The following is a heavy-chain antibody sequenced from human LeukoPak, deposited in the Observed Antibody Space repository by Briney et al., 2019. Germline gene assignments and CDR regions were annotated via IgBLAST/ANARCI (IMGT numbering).Heavy chain of an antibody. CDR1: GYAFTTYG. Sequence: ASVKVSCRESGYAFTTYGFCWVRQAPGPGLERIGWISSSNGNTNYAQDFLGRLTMTTDTSTTTAYMELRSLRSDYTAVYYCVRVAYYEVAYWGQGTLVTVSP. CDR2: ISSSNGNT. D-gene: IGHD3-22*01. J-gene: IGHJ4*02. V-gene: IGHV1-18*04. CDR3: VRVAYYEVAY.